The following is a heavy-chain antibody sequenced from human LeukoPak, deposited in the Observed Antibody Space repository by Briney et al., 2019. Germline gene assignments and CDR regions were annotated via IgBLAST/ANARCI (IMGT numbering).Heavy chain of an antibody. D-gene: IGHD6-19*01. CDR1: GDSISSSSYY. CDR2: INHSGST. J-gene: IGHJ4*02. Sequence: SETLSLTCTVSGDSISSSSYYWGWIRQPPGKGLEWIGEINHSGSTNYNPSLKSRVTISVDTSKNQFSLKLSSVTAADTAVYYCARKGAVEFPGIAVAGTLDYWGQGTLVTVSS. V-gene: IGHV4-39*07. CDR3: ARKGAVEFPGIAVAGTLDY.